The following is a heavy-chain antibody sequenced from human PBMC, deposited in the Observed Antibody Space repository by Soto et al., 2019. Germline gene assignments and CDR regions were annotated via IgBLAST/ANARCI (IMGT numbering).Heavy chain of an antibody. D-gene: IGHD3-22*01. CDR1: GYTFTSYG. CDR3: ARDRYDSSGSWFDP. Sequence: ASVKVSCKASGYTFTSYGISWVRQAPGQGLEWMGWISAYNGNTNYAQKLQGRVTMTTDTSTGTAYMELRSLRSDDTAVYYCARDRYDSSGSWFDPWGQGTLVTVSS. CDR2: ISAYNGNT. J-gene: IGHJ5*02. V-gene: IGHV1-18*01.